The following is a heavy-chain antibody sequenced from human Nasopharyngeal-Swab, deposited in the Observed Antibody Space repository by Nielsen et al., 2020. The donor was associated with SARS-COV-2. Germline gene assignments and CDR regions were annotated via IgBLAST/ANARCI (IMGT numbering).Heavy chain of an antibody. D-gene: IGHD5-18*01. Sequence: VRQAPGKGLEWISFISSGGTTIYYADSVKGRFTISRDNAKNSLFLQMNSLRAEDTAAYYCARDKYSYGDYFYYNMDVWGQGTTVTVSS. J-gene: IGHJ6*01. CDR3: ARDKYSYGDYFYYNMDV. V-gene: IGHV3-48*03. CDR2: ISSGGTTI.